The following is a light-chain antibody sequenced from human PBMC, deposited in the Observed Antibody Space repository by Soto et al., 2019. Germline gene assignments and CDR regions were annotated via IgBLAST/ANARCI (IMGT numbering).Light chain of an antibody. CDR1: QSISSY. CDR2: GAS. V-gene: IGKV3-15*01. CDR3: QQYDKWPRT. J-gene: IGKJ1*01. Sequence: MTQSPSSLSTSVGDRVTITCRASQSISSYLNWYQHKPGQSPRLLIYGASARATGIPDRFSGGGSGAEYTLTISSLQSEDFAVYYCQQYDKWPRTFGQGTKVEIK.